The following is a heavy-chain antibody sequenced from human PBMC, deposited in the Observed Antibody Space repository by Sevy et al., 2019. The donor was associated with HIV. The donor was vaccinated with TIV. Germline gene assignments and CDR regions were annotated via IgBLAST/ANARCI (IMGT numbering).Heavy chain of an antibody. CDR1: GFILNNFA. V-gene: IGHV3-30*02. D-gene: IGHD5-12*01. J-gene: IGHJ4*02. CDR3: TKTSGDTSGYDFLYEY. CDR2: IRSDGSHE. Sequence: GGSLRLSCSTSGFILNNFAIHWVRQAPGKGLEWVTYIRSDGSHEHYAQSVRGRFTVSRDISKNKIYLQMNNLRPEDTAVYYCTKTSGDTSGYDFLYEYWGRGTLVTVSS.